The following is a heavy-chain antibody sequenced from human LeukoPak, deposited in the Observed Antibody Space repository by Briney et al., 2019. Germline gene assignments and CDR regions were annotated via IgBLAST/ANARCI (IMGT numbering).Heavy chain of an antibody. Sequence: GGSLRLSCAASGFTVSSNYMRWVRQAPGKELEWVSIIYSGGSTYYVDSVKGRFTISRDNSKNTLYLQMNSLRAEDTAVYYCAREGIVGSTRDYWGQGTLVTVSS. D-gene: IGHD1-26*01. CDR2: IYSGGST. CDR3: AREGIVGSTRDY. V-gene: IGHV3-53*01. J-gene: IGHJ4*02. CDR1: GFTVSSNY.